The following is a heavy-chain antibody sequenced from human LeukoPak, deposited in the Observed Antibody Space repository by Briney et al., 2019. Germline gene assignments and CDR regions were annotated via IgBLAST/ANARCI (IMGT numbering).Heavy chain of an antibody. CDR1: GYTFTGYY. Sequence: ASVKVSCKASGYTFTGYYMHWVRQAPGQGLEWMGWINPNSGGTNYAQKFQGRVTMTRDTSISTAYMELTWLRFDDTAVYYCATAARVGGIYYMDVWGKGTTVTVSS. CDR2: INPNSGGT. J-gene: IGHJ6*03. D-gene: IGHD6-6*01. V-gene: IGHV1-2*02. CDR3: ATAARVGGIYYMDV.